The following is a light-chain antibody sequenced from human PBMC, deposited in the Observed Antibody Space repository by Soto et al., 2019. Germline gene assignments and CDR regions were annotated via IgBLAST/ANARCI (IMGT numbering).Light chain of an antibody. CDR3: ATWGDSLLGWV. J-gene: IGLJ3*02. CDR1: SSDIGSNT. CDR2: SNN. V-gene: IGLV1-44*01. Sequence: QSVLTQPPSASGTPGQSVTISCSGSSSDIGSNTVNWYQQLPGTAPKLLIYSNNQRASGVPDRFSGSKSGTSASLAISGLQSEDEADYYCATWGDSLLGWVFGGGTKLTV.